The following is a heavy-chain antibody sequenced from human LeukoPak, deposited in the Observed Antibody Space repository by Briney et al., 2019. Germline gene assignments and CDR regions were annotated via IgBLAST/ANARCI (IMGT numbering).Heavy chain of an antibody. J-gene: IGHJ4*02. D-gene: IGHD3-10*01. CDR1: GVTFSSYA. CDR3: AKGFQSFGSGSYSDY. CDR2: ISGSGSNT. V-gene: IGHV3-23*01. Sequence: GGSLRLSCAPSGVTFSSYAMSWVRQTPGKTLEWVSSISGSGSNTFYADSVKGGFPISRDNSKNTLYLQMNSLRAEDTAVYYCAKGFQSFGSGSYSDYWGQGTLFTVSS.